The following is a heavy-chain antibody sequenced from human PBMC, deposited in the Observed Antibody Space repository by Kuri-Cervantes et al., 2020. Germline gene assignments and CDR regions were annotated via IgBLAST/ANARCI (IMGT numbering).Heavy chain of an antibody. V-gene: IGHV4-31*03. CDR2: IYYSGST. D-gene: IGHD6-13*01. Sequence: LRLSCTVSGGSVSSGSYYWSWIRQPPGKGLEWIGYIYYSGSTYYNPSLKSRVTTSVDTSKNQFSLKLSSVTAANTAVYYLARFVAAAGTPNFDYWGQGTLVTVSS. CDR3: ARFVAAAGTPNFDY. J-gene: IGHJ4*02. CDR1: GGSVSSGSYY.